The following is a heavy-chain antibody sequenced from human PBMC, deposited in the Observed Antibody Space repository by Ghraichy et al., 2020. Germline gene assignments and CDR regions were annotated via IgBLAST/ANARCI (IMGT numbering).Heavy chain of an antibody. J-gene: IGHJ4*02. CDR2: IKSKTDGGTT. CDR3: TTELEYYYDSSGSD. V-gene: IGHV3-15*01. D-gene: IGHD3-22*01. CDR1: GFTFSNAW. Sequence: GGSLRLSCAASGFTFSNAWMSWVRQAPGKGLEWVGRIKSKTDGGTTDYAAPVKGRFTISRDDSKNTLYLQMNSRKTEGTAVYYCTTELEYYYDSSGSDLGQGTMVTVSS.